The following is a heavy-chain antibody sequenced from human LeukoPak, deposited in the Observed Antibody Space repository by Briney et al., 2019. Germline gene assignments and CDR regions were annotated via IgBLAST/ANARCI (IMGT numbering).Heavy chain of an antibody. CDR1: GFSFSNYW. CDR3: ARDKDWGFGDY. CDR2: INTDGSMI. Sequence: GGSLRLSCEASGFSFSNYWMEWVRQAPGKGLVWVSRINTDGSMITHADSVKGRFTISRDNAKNTLYLQMNSLRAEDTAVYYCARDKDWGFGDYWGQGILVTVSS. D-gene: IGHD7-27*01. J-gene: IGHJ4*02. V-gene: IGHV3-74*01.